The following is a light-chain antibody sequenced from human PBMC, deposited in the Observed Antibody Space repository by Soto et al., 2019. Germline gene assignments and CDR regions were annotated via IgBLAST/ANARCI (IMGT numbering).Light chain of an antibody. J-gene: IGKJ1*01. CDR3: QQYGSSPWT. Sequence: EIVLTQSPGTLSLSPGERATLSCRAGQSVSSGDLAWYQQRPGQAPRLLIDGASSRATGVPDRFSGSGSGTDFTLTISSLEPEDSAVYYCQQYGSSPWTFGQGTKVEIK. CDR2: GAS. CDR1: QSVSSGD. V-gene: IGKV3-20*01.